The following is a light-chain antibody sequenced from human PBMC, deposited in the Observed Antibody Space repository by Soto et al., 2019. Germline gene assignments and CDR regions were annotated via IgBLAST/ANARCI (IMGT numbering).Light chain of an antibody. CDR1: RSNIGRKI. CDR3: ASWDDSLKSPV. V-gene: IGLV1-44*01. J-gene: IGLJ3*02. CDR2: SNI. Sequence: QLVLSQPPSASGTPGQTVNISCSGSRSNIGRKIVNWYQQVPGTAPKLLIYSNIQRPSEVPDRFSASKSGTSASLAISGLQSDDEATYYCASWDDSLKSPVFGGGTKVTVL.